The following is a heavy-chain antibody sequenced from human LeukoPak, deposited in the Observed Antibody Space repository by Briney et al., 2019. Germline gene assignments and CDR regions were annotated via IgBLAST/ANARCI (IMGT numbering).Heavy chain of an antibody. D-gene: IGHD3-10*01. CDR1: GYSISSGYY. CDR3: ATEGKMVRGLYTDY. CDR2: IYHSGST. V-gene: IGHV4-38-2*02. Sequence: SETLSLTCTVSGYSISSGYYWGWIRQPPGKGLEWIGSIYHSGSTYYNPSLKSRVTISVDTSKNQFSLKLSSVTAEDTAVYYCATEGKMVRGLYTDYWGQGTLVTVSS. J-gene: IGHJ4*02.